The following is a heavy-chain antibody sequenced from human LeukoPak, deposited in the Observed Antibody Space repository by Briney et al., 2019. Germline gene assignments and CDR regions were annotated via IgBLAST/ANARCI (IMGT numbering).Heavy chain of an antibody. CDR3: ARVVGATLFDY. V-gene: IGHV4-39*07. D-gene: IGHD1-26*01. Sequence: PSETLSLTCTVSGGSIGSSSYYWGWIRQPPGKGLEWIGSIYTSGRTNYNPSLKSRVTMSVDTSKNQFSLKLSSVTAADTAVYYCARVVGATLFDYWGQGTLVTVSS. CDR2: IYTSGRT. CDR1: GGSIGSSSYY. J-gene: IGHJ4*02.